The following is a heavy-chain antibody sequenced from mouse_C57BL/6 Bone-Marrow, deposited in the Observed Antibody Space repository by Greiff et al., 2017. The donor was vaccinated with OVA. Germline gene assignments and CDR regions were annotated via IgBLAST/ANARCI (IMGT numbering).Heavy chain of an antibody. CDR1: GYSITSGYY. J-gene: IGHJ2*01. V-gene: IGHV3-6*01. CDR3: ARDWDEVDY. D-gene: IGHD4-1*01. Sequence: EVKLMESGPGLVKPSQSLSLTCSVTGYSITSGYYWNWIRQFPGNKLEWMGYISYDGSNNYNPSLKNRISITRDTSKNQFFLKLNSVTTEDTATYYCARDWDEVDYWGQGTTLTVSS. CDR2: ISYDGSN.